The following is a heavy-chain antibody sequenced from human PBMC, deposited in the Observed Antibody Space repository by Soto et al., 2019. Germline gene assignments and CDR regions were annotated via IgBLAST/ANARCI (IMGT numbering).Heavy chain of an antibody. D-gene: IGHD4-17*01. Sequence: EVQLVESGGGLVQPGGSLRVSCTASGFTFSTYWMSWVRQAPGKGLEWVANMNQDGSAKYYVDSVKGRFTISRDNPKNSLYLQMDSLRAEDTAVYYCVRGFRHDYGDREAGHWGQGTLVTVSS. CDR3: VRGFRHDYGDREAGH. V-gene: IGHV3-7*01. CDR2: MNQDGSAK. CDR1: GFTFSTYW. J-gene: IGHJ4*02.